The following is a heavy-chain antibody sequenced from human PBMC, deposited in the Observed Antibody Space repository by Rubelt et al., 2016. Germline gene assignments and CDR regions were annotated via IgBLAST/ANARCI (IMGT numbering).Heavy chain of an antibody. V-gene: IGHV4-59*12. Sequence: QVQLQESGPGLVKPSETLSLTCSLSGGSISNYYYSWIRQTPGKGLEWMGYIYYSGSTNYNPSLKSRVTISIDRSRNQFSLNLTSVTATDTAMYYCASALSGYRYYFDFWGQGTLVTVSS. CDR3: ASALSGYRYYFDF. CDR1: GGSISNYY. CDR2: IYYSGST. J-gene: IGHJ4*02. D-gene: IGHD3-16*02.